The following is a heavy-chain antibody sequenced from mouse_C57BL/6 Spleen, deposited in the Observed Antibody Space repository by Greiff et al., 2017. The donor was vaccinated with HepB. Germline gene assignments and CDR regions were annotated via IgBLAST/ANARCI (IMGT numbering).Heavy chain of an antibody. V-gene: IGHV1-80*01. D-gene: IGHD3-2*02. Sequence: QVQLKQSGAELVKPGASVKISCKASGYAFSSYWMNWVKQRPGKGLEWIGQIYPGDGDTNYNGKFKGKATLTADKSSSTAYMQLSSLTSEDSSVYFCARISSGYSGFAYWGQGTLVTVSA. J-gene: IGHJ3*01. CDR1: GYAFSSYW. CDR3: ARISSGYSGFAY. CDR2: IYPGDGDT.